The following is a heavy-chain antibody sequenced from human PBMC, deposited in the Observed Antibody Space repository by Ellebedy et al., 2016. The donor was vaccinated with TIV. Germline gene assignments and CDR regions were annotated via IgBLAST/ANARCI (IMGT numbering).Heavy chain of an antibody. J-gene: IGHJ4*02. CDR2: ISWNSGRI. D-gene: IGHD6-19*01. CDR3: AKDMTVAGTDLDY. Sequence: SLKISCAASGFTFDDYAMHWVRQSPGKGLEWVSSISWNSGRIGYADSVKGRFTISRDNAKNSLYLQMNSLRVEGTALYYCAKDMTVAGTDLDYWGQGTLVTVSS. V-gene: IGHV3-9*01. CDR1: GFTFDDYA.